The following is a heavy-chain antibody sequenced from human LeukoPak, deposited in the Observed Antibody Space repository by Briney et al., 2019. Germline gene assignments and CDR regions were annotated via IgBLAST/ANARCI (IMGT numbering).Heavy chain of an antibody. CDR1: GYTFTGYY. J-gene: IGHJ5*02. V-gene: IGHV1-2*02. CDR2: INPNSGGT. CDR3: ATSAAAGTFDWFDP. D-gene: IGHD6-13*01. Sequence: EASVKVSCKASGYTFTGYYMHWVRQAPGQGLEWMGWINPNSGGTNYAQKFQGRVTMTRDTSISTAYMELSRLRSDDTAVYYCATSAAAGTFDWFDPWGQGTLVTVSS.